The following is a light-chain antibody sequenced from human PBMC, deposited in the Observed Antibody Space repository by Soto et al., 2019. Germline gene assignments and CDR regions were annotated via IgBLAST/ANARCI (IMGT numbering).Light chain of an antibody. CDR1: ISDVCGYNY. J-gene: IGLJ2*01. CDR2: EVS. CDR3: SSYTRSSTRV. Sequence: QSVRSQPSSVCGSPGQSITISCTGTISDVCGYNYVSWYQQHPGKAPKLMIYEVSNRPSGVSNRFSGSKSGNTASLTISGLQAEDEADYYCSSYTRSSTRVFGGGTTVTV. V-gene: IGLV2-14*01.